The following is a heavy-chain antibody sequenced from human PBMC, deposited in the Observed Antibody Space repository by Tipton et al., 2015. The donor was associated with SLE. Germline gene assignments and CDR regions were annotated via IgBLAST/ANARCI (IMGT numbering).Heavy chain of an antibody. J-gene: IGHJ4*02. CDR2: IWYDGSNK. V-gene: IGHV3-33*03. D-gene: IGHD5-24*01. Sequence: SLRLSCAASGFTFSSYGMHWVRQAPGKGLEWVAVIWYDGSNKYYADSVKGRFTISRDNAKNSLFLQMNSLRAEDTAVYYCARVPPRDGYNYFDYWGQGTLATVSS. CDR1: GFTFSSYG. CDR3: ARVPPRDGYNYFDY.